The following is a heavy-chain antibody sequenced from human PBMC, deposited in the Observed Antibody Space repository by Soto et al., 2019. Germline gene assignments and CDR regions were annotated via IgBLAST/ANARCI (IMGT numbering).Heavy chain of an antibody. Sequence: GGSLRLSCAASGFTFSSYEMNWVRQAPGKGLEWVSYISSSGSTIYYADSVKGRFTISRDNAKNSLYLQMNSLRAEDAAVYYCASISLQDYDFWSGYYTPRYYYGMDVGGQGTTVTVSS. CDR2: ISSSGSTI. CDR1: GFTFSSYE. CDR3: ASISLQDYDFWSGYYTPRYYYGMDV. V-gene: IGHV3-48*03. D-gene: IGHD3-3*01. J-gene: IGHJ6*02.